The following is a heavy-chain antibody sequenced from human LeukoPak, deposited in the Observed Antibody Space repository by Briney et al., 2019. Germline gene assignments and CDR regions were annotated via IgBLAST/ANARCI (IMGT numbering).Heavy chain of an antibody. CDR2: IRYDGINK. CDR1: GFTFSNYG. D-gene: IGHD5-18*01. V-gene: IGHV3-30*02. Sequence: GGSLRLSCAASGFTFSNYGMHWVRQAPGKGLEWVAFIRYDGINKFYADSVKGRFTISRDNSKNTLYLQMNSLRPEDTAVYYCASLDTAMVWGDYWGQGTLVTVSS. J-gene: IGHJ4*02. CDR3: ASLDTAMVWGDY.